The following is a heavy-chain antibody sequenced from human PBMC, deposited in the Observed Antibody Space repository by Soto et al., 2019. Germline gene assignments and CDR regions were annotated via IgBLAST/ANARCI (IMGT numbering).Heavy chain of an antibody. V-gene: IGHV1-2*02. J-gene: IGHJ6*02. D-gene: IGHD6-13*01. CDR2: INPNSGGT. CDR3: ASCYSRSYGMDV. CDR1: GYTFTGYY. Sequence: ASVKVSCKASGYTFTGYYMHWVRQAPGQGLEWMGWINPNSGGTNYAQKFQGRVTMTRDTSISTAYMELSRLRSDYTAVYYCASCYSRSYGMDVWGQGTTVTVSS.